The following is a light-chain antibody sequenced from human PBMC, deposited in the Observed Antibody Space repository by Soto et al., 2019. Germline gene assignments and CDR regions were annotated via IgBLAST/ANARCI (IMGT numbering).Light chain of an antibody. Sequence: SALTQPASVSGSPGQSITISCTGTSSDVGSYNLVSWYQQHPGKAPKLMIYEGSKRPSGVSNRFSASKSGNTASLTISGVQAEDEAEYYCCSYAGSSVAFGGGTKVTVL. J-gene: IGLJ2*01. CDR2: EGS. CDR3: CSYAGSSVA. V-gene: IGLV2-23*01. CDR1: SSDVGSYNL.